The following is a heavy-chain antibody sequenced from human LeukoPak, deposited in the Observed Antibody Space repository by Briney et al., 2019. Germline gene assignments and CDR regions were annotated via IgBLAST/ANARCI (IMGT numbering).Heavy chain of an antibody. J-gene: IGHJ4*02. CDR1: GFTFSSYW. CDR3: ARHYDSTAYSLHY. D-gene: IGHD3-22*01. V-gene: IGHV3-7*01. CDR2: IKQDGSQK. Sequence: PGGSLRVSCAASGFTFSSYWMTWVRQAPGKGLEWVANIKQDGSQKFYLDSVKGRFTISRDNAKESLFLQMNSLRAEDTAVYYCARHYDSTAYSLHYWGQGTLVTVSS.